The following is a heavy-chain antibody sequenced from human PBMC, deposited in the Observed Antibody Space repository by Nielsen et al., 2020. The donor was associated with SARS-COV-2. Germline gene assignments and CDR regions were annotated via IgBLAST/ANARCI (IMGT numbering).Heavy chain of an antibody. Sequence: GEFLKISCAASGFSVSSNYMSWVRQAAGKGLEWVSVIYSDDSASYADSVKGRFTVSRDNGKNSLYLQMNSLRVEDTAVYYCAREGRNLPLDYWGQGTLVTVSS. CDR2: IYSDDSA. V-gene: IGHV3-66*01. CDR1: GFSVSSNY. CDR3: AREGRNLPLDY. J-gene: IGHJ4*02.